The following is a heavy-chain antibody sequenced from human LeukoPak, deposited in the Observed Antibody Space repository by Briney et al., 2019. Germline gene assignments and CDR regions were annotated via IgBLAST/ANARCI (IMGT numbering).Heavy chain of an antibody. D-gene: IGHD3-3*01. CDR1: GGSVSSGSYY. Sequence: SETLSLTCTVSGGSVSSGSYYWSWIRQSPGKGLEWIGYIYYSGSTNYNPSLKSRVTISVDTSKNQFSLKLSSVTAADTAVYYCARGVPPISIFGVVIRNGGYFDYWGQGTLVTVSS. CDR2: IYYSGST. V-gene: IGHV4-61*01. CDR3: ARGVPPISIFGVVIRNGGYFDY. J-gene: IGHJ4*02.